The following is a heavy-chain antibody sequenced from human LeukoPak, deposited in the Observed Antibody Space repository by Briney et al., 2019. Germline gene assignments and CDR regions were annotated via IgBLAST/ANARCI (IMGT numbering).Heavy chain of an antibody. CDR3: AREAAAAGENYFDY. CDR2: INPNSGGT. V-gene: IGHV1-2*02. D-gene: IGHD6-13*01. Sequence: GASVKVSCKVSGYNFTGYYMHWVRQAPGQGLEWMGWINPNSGGTNYAQKFQGRVTMTRDMSISTAYMELSRLRSDDTAVYYCAREAAAAGENYFDYWGQGTLVTVSS. J-gene: IGHJ4*02. CDR1: GYNFTGYY.